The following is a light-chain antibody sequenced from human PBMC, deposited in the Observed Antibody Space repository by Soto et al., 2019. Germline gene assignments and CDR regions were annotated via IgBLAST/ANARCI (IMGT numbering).Light chain of an antibody. CDR1: QSVSSY. Sequence: EIGVKQSPATLPVYPRERAPLYCIACQSVSSYLAWYQQKPGQAPRLLIYDASNRATGIPARSSGSGSGTDFTLTIISLEPEDFAVYYCQQRSNWPPIPVGQGTSLDIK. CDR2: DAS. CDR3: QQRSNWPPIP. J-gene: IGKJ5*01. V-gene: IGKV3-11*01.